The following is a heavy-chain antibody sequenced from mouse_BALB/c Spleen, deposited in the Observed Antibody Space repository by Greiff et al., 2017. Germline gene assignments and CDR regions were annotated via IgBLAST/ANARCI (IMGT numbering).Heavy chain of an antibody. CDR1: GYSITSDYA. V-gene: IGHV3-2*02. J-gene: IGHJ2*01. CDR2: ISYSGST. Sequence: EVKLEESGPGLVKPSQSLSLTCTVTGYSITSDYAWNWIRQFPGNKLEWMGYISYSGSTSYNPSLKSRISITRDTSKNQFFLQLNSVTTEDTATYYCARGSYGYWGQGTTLTVSS. D-gene: IGHD1-1*01. CDR3: ARGSYGY.